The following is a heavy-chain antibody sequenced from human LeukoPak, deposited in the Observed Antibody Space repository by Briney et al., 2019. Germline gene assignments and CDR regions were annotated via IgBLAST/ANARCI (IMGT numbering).Heavy chain of an antibody. D-gene: IGHD3-10*01. Sequence: ASVKVSCKASGYTFTSYGIIWVRQATGQGLEWMGWMNPNSGNTGYAQKFQGRVTMTRNTSISTAYMELSSLRSEDTAVYYCARVSMVRGVIIGDDYWGQGTLVTVSS. J-gene: IGHJ4*02. V-gene: IGHV1-8*02. CDR2: MNPNSGNT. CDR3: ARVSMVRGVIIGDDY. CDR1: GYTFTSYG.